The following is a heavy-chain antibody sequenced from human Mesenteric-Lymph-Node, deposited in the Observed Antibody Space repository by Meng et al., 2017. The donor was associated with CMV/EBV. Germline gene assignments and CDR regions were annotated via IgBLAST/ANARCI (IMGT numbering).Heavy chain of an antibody. J-gene: IGHJ5*02. V-gene: IGHV4-39*01. D-gene: IGHD3-10*01. Sequence: QLQLQESGPGLVKPSEPLSLTCTVSGGSISSSSYYWGWIRQPPGKGLEWMGSIYYSGSTYYNPSLKRRVTISVDTSKNQFSLKLSSVTAADTAVYYCARPHYYGSGSSPWFDPWGQGTLVTVSS. CDR2: IYYSGST. CDR3: ARPHYYGSGSSPWFDP. CDR1: GGSISSSSYY.